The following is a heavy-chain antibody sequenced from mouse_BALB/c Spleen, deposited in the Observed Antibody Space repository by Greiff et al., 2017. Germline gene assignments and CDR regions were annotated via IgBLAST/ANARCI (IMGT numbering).Heavy chain of an antibody. V-gene: IGHV5-6-5*01. CDR2: ISSGGST. D-gene: IGHD2-2*01. CDR3: ARGGDGYEAWFAY. Sequence: EVQRVESGGGLVKPGGSLKLSCAASGFTFSSYAMSWVRQTPEKRLEWVASISSGGSTYYPDSVKGRFTISRDNARNILYLQMSSLRSEDTAMYYCARGGDGYEAWFAYWGQGTLVTVSA. CDR1: GFTFSSYA. J-gene: IGHJ3*01.